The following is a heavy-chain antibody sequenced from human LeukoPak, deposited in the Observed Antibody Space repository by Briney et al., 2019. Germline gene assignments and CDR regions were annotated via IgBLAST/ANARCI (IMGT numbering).Heavy chain of an antibody. D-gene: IGHD3-16*01. V-gene: IGHV3-53*01. Sequence: GGSLRLSCSASGFTFNSYAMTSVRQAPGKGLEWVSVIYSGGSTYSADSVKGRFTSSRDNSKSTLYLQMNSLRAEDTAVYYCARVSRDYVWGSRGYYFDYWGQGTLVTVSS. J-gene: IGHJ4*02. CDR3: ARVSRDYVWGSRGYYFDY. CDR2: IYSGGST. CDR1: GFTFNSYA.